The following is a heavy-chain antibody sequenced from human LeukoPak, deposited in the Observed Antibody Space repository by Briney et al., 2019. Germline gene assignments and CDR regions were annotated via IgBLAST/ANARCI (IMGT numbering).Heavy chain of an antibody. V-gene: IGHV3-9*01. CDR3: AKGGGYSGFRSDLDY. J-gene: IGHJ4*02. CDR2: ISWNSGSI. D-gene: IGHD5-12*01. CDR1: GFTFDAYA. Sequence: PGGSLRLSCAASGFTFDAYAMHWVRQAPGKGLEWVSGISWNSGSIGYADSVKGRFTISRDNAKNSLYLQMNSLRAEDTALYYCAKGGGYSGFRSDLDYWGQGTLVTVSS.